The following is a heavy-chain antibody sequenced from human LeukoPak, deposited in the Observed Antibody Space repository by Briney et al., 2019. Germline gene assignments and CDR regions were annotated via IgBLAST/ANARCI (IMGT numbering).Heavy chain of an antibody. J-gene: IGHJ4*02. CDR3: ASDSGSYRTFDY. D-gene: IGHD1-26*01. CDR2: INQDGSAK. V-gene: IGHV3-7*02. CDR1: GFSVSNTY. Sequence: GGSLRLSCAASGFSVSNTYMSWVRQAPGKGLEWVANINQDGSAKYYVDSVAGRFTISRDNAKNSLYLQMNSLRAEDTAVYYCASDSGSYRTFDYWGQGTLVTVSS.